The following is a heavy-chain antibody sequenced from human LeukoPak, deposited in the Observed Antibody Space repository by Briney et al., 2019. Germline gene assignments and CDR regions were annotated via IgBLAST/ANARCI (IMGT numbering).Heavy chain of an antibody. CDR1: GFTFSDYY. J-gene: IGHJ4*02. D-gene: IGHD3-22*01. CDR3: ARGPSERYYESSGYYYFDY. V-gene: IGHV3-11*06. Sequence: PGGSLRLSCVASGFTFSDYYMSWIRQAPGKGLEWVSYISSSSIYTNYADSVKGRFTISRDNAKNSLYLQMNSLRAEDTAVYYCARGPSERYYESSGYYYFDYWGQGTLVTVSS. CDR2: ISSSSIYT.